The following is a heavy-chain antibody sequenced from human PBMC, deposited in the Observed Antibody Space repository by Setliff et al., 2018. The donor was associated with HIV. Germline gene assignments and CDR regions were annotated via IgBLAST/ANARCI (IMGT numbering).Heavy chain of an antibody. CDR1: GFTFSTSW. J-gene: IGHJ4*02. CDR2: INSDGSSA. CDR3: ARDNGGAGPTTFDC. D-gene: IGHD7-27*01. V-gene: IGHV3-74*01. Sequence: GGSLRLSCAASGFTFSTSWMHWVRQAPGKGLVWVSRINSDGSSAIYADSVKGRFTFSRDNAKSTLYLQMDSLTAEDTAVYYCARDNGGAGPTTFDCWGQGTLVTVS.